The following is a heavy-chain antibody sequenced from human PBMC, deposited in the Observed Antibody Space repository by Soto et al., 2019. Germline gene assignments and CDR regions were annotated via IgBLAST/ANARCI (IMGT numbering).Heavy chain of an antibody. D-gene: IGHD2-21*02. J-gene: IGHJ4*02. CDR3: ARDDDFEANGLNY. V-gene: IGHV3-33*01. CDR1: GFTFSTYG. CDR2: ILNDGSNQ. Sequence: GGSLSLSCAASGFTFSTYGMHWVRQAPGKGLEWVAVILNDGSNQYYVDSVKGRFTISRDNSRNTLYLQMNSLRAEDTAVYYCARDDDFEANGLNYWGQGTLVTVSS.